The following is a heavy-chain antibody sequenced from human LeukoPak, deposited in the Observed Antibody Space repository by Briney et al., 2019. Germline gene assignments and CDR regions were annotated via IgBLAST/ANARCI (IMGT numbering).Heavy chain of an antibody. CDR2: IKQDGSEK. Sequence: PGGSLRLSCAGSGFTFSSYSMNWVRQAPGKGLEWVANIKQDGSEKYYVDSVKGRFTISRDNAKNSLYLQMNSLRAEDTAVYYCARSGIAVAGKRLHYYYYMDVWGKGTTVTVSS. V-gene: IGHV3-7*01. CDR3: ARSGIAVAGKRLHYYYYMDV. J-gene: IGHJ6*03. D-gene: IGHD6-19*01. CDR1: GFTFSSYS.